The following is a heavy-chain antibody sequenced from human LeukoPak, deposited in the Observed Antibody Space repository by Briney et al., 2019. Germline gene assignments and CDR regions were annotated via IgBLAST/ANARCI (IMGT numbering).Heavy chain of an antibody. V-gene: IGHV4-39*01. CDR2: IYCSGST. Sequence: SETLSLTCTVSGGSISSRSYYWGWIRQPPGKALECIGSIYCSGSTYYNPSLKSRVTISVDTSKSQFSLKLSSVTAADTAVYYCARHSSNRNWFDPWGQGTLVTVSS. J-gene: IGHJ5*02. D-gene: IGHD6-13*01. CDR1: GGSISSRSYY. CDR3: ARHSSNRNWFDP.